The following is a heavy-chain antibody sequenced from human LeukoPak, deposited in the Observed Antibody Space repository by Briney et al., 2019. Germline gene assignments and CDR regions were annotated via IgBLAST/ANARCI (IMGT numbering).Heavy chain of an antibody. D-gene: IGHD6-19*01. CDR2: IGSSSSNYI. V-gene: IGHV3-21*01. CDR1: GFTFSSYS. Sequence: GGSLRLSCAASGFTFSSYSMNWVRQAPGQRLEWVSSIGSSSSNYIYYADSVKGRFTISRDNAKNLMFLQMNSLRADDTAVYYCARAIAVAGEDDYWGQGTLVTVSS. J-gene: IGHJ4*02. CDR3: ARAIAVAGEDDY.